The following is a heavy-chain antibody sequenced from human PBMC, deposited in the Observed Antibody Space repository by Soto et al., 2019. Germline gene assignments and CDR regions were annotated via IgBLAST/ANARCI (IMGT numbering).Heavy chain of an antibody. CDR2: ISYDGSNK. Sequence: QVQLVESGGGVVQPGRSLRLSCAASGFTFSSYAMHWVRQAPGKGLAWVAVISYDGSNKYYADSVKGRFTISRDNSKNTLYLQMNSLRDEDTAVYSCARDRVRYNWNDFLYYYDGMDVWGQGTTVTVSS. V-gene: IGHV3-30-3*01. CDR3: ARDRVRYNWNDFLYYYDGMDV. J-gene: IGHJ6*02. CDR1: GFTFSSYA. D-gene: IGHD1-1*01.